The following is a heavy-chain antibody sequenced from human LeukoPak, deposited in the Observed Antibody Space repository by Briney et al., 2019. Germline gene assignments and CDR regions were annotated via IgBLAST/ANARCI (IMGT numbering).Heavy chain of an antibody. V-gene: IGHV4-4*07. CDR3: SRSYSNYVGNDAFAI. J-gene: IGHJ3*02. Sequence: SETLSLTCTVSGGSISSYYWSWIRQPAGKGLEWIGRIYTSGSTNYNPSLKSRVTISVDTSKNQFSLKLTSATAADTAVYYCSRSYSNYVGNDAFAIWGQGAMVTVSS. D-gene: IGHD4-11*01. CDR1: GGSISSYY. CDR2: IYTSGST.